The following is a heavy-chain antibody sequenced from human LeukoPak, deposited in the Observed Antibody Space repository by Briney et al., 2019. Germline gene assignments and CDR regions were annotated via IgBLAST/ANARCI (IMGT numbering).Heavy chain of an antibody. D-gene: IGHD4-23*01. V-gene: IGHV4-34*01. J-gene: IGHJ4*02. CDR3: ARGRSRGVVSDCDY. CDR2: INHSGST. Sequence: PSETLSLTCAVYGGSFSGYYWSWIRQPPGKGLEWIGAINHSGSTNYNPSLKSRVTISVDTSKDQFSLKLSSVTAADTALYYCARGRSRGVVSDCDYWRQGTRVTVSS. CDR1: GGSFSGYY.